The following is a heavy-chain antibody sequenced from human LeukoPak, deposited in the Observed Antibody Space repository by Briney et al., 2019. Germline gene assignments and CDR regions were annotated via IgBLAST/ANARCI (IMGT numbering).Heavy chain of an antibody. CDR1: GDSISGSNYH. CDR2: VHHTGRA. J-gene: IGHJ5*02. V-gene: IGHV4-39*07. Sequence: SETLSLTCTVSGDSISGSNYHWGWIRQPPGKGLEWLGTVHHTGRAFYNPSLRGRTTVSVDTSKNEFSLKLTSVTAADTAVYYCAREPDAWGQGILVIISS. CDR3: AREPDA.